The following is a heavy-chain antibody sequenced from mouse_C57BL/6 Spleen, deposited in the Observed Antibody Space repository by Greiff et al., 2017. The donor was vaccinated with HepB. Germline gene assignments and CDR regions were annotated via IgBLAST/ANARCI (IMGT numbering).Heavy chain of an antibody. Sequence: QVQLQQPGAELVRPGSSVKLSCKASGYTFTSYWMHWVKQRPIQGLEWIGNIDPSDSETHYNQKFKDKATLTVDKSSSTAYMQLSSLTSEDSAVSYGARCDGSSLYAMDYWGQGTSVTVSS. CDR1: GYTFTSYW. V-gene: IGHV1-52*01. CDR3: ARCDGSSLYAMDY. CDR2: IDPSDSET. J-gene: IGHJ4*01. D-gene: IGHD1-1*01.